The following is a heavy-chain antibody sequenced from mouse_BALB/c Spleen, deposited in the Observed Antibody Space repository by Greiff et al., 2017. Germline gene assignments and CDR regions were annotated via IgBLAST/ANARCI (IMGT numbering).Heavy chain of an antibody. CDR3: ATTMITREYYFDY. CDR2: ISSGSSTI. Sequence: EVKLMESGGGLVQPGGSRKLSCAASGFTFSSFGMHWVRQAPEKGLEWVAYISSGSSTIYYADTVKGRFTISRDNPKNTLFLQMTSLRSEDTAMYYCATTMITREYYFDYWGQGTTLTVSS. CDR1: GFTFSSFG. J-gene: IGHJ2*01. V-gene: IGHV5-17*02. D-gene: IGHD2-4*01.